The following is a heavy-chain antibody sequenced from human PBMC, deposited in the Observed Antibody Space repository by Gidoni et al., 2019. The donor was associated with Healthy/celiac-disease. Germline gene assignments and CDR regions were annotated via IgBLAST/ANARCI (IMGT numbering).Heavy chain of an antibody. J-gene: IGHJ4*02. CDR3: ARGPRFYSNKLTPPFDY. CDR2: INHSGST. V-gene: IGHV4-34*01. D-gene: IGHD4-4*01. Sequence: QVQLQQWGAGLLKPSETLSLTCAVYGGSFSGYYWSWIRQPPGKGLEWIGEINHSGSTNYNPSLKSRVTISVDTSKNQFSLKLSSVTAADTAVYYCARGPRFYSNKLTPPFDYWGQGTLVTVSS. CDR1: GGSFSGYY.